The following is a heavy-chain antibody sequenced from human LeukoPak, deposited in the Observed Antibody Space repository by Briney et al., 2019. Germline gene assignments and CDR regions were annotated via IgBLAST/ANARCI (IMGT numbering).Heavy chain of an antibody. J-gene: IGHJ4*02. D-gene: IGHD3-10*01. CDR3: ARELYGSGSYQFDY. CDR2: INPNSGGT. V-gene: IGHV1-2*02. CDR1: GYTFTGYY. Sequence: ASVKVSCKASGYTFTGYYMHWVRQALGQGLEWMGWINPNSGGTNYAQKFQGRVTMTRDTSISTAYMELSRLRSDDTAVYYCARELYGSGSYQFDYWGQGTLVTVSS.